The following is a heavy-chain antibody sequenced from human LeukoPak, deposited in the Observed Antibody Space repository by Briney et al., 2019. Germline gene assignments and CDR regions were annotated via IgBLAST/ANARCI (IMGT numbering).Heavy chain of an antibody. CDR3: AKGGSSYDSSGFYYDL. D-gene: IGHD3-22*01. Sequence: GGSLRLSCAASGFTFSSYSMNWVRQAPGKGLEWVSSISSSSSYIYYADSVKGRFTISRDNAKNSLYLQMNSLRAEDTAVYHCAKGGSSYDSSGFYYDLWGRGTLVTVSS. V-gene: IGHV3-21*01. CDR2: ISSSSSYI. J-gene: IGHJ4*02. CDR1: GFTFSSYS.